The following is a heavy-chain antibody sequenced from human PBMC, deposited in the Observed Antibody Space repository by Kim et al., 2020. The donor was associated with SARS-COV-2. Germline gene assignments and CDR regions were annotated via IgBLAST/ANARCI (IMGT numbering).Heavy chain of an antibody. CDR3: AREEAPDVLLWFGEPYRYYYGMDV. CDR2: IYTSGST. V-gene: IGHV4-61*02. J-gene: IGHJ6*02. Sequence: SETLSLTCTVSGGSISSGSYYWSWIRQPAGKGLEWIGRIYTSGSTNYNPSLKSRVTISVDTSKNQFSLKLSSVTAADTAVYYCAREEAPDVLLWFGEPYRYYYGMDVWGQGTTVTVSS. CDR1: GGSISSGSYY. D-gene: IGHD3-10*01.